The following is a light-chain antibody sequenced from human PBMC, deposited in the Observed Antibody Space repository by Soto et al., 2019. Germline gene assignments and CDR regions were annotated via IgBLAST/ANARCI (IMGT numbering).Light chain of an antibody. CDR2: GAS. J-gene: IGKJ5*01. CDR3: QQYGSSLIT. Sequence: EGVLTQSPGTLSLSPGERATLSCRASQSVSSSYLAWYQQKPGQAPRLLIYGASTRATGIPDRFSAGGSGTDFTLTISGLEPEDFAVYYCQQYGSSLITFGQGTRLEIK. V-gene: IGKV3-20*01. CDR1: QSVSSSY.